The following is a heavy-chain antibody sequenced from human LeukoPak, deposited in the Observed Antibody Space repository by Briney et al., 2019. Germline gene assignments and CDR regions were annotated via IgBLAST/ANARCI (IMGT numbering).Heavy chain of an antibody. CDR2: INVDGSST. Sequence: GGSLRLSCAASGFTFSNYWMHWVRQVPGKGLVWVSRINVDGSSTNYADSVKGRFTISRDNAKNTLYLQMNGLRAEDTAVYYCARTASYSGNYYGYFQHWGQGTLVTVSS. V-gene: IGHV3-74*01. D-gene: IGHD1-26*01. CDR1: GFTFSNYW. J-gene: IGHJ1*01. CDR3: ARTASYSGNYYGYFQH.